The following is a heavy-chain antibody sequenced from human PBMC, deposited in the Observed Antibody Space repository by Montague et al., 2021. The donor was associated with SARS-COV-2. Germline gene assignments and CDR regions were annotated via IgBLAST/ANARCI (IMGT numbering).Heavy chain of an antibody. Sequence: SETLSLTCTVSGGSISSSDYYWGWNRQPPGQEWVWIGSIYDTGRTYYKPSLKSPITMSVDTSEHQFYLKLTSATVADTAVYYCVRHGGVNEFDPWGQGTLVSVSS. CDR1: GGSISSSDYY. V-gene: IGHV4-39*01. D-gene: IGHD3-3*01. CDR2: IYDTGRT. CDR3: VRHGGVNEFDP. J-gene: IGHJ5*02.